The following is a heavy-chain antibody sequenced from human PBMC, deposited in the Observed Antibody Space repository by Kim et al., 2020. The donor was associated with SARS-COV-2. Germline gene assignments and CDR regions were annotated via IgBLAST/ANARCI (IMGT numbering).Heavy chain of an antibody. J-gene: IGHJ1*01. Sequence: ASVKVSCKASGYTFTVYYIHWVRQAPGQGLEWMGIINPSCGTTTYAQKFQGRVTMTRATSTSTVYMELSSLRSEDTAGYFCARGMSAEYFQYWGQGPLVT. CDR3: ARGMSAEYFQY. V-gene: IGHV1-46*01. CDR1: GYTFTVYY. CDR2: INPSCGTT.